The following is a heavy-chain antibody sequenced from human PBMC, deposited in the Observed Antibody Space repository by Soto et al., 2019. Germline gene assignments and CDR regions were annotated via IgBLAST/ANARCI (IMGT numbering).Heavy chain of an antibody. Sequence: QVQLQESGPGLVKPSQTLSLTCTVSGGSISSGDYYWRWIRQPPGEGLEWIRYIYYSGSTYYNPSLKSRVTISVDTTKNQFSLKLSSGTAADTAVYYCARARGARYFDYWGQGTLVTVSS. J-gene: IGHJ4*02. CDR3: ARARGARYFDY. D-gene: IGHD2-15*01. CDR2: IYYSGST. CDR1: GGSISSGDYY. V-gene: IGHV4-30-4*01.